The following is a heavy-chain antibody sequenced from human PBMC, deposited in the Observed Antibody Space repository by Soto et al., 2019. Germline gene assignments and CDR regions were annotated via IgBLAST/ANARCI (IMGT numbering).Heavy chain of an antibody. D-gene: IGHD6-19*01. J-gene: IGHJ4*02. V-gene: IGHV3-30-3*01. CDR3: ARDRAAVAGRSWLDY. Sequence: GGSLRLSCAASGFTFSSYAMHWVRQAPGKGLEWVAVISYDGSNKYYADSVKGRFTISRDNSKNTLYLQMNSLRAEDTAVYYCARDRAAVAGRSWLDYWGQGTLVTVSS. CDR1: GFTFSSYA. CDR2: ISYDGSNK.